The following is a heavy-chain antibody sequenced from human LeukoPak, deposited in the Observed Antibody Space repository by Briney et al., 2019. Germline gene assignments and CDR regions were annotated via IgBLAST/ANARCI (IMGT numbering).Heavy chain of an antibody. CDR1: GGSISSGSYY. D-gene: IGHD7-27*01. CDR3: ARDLWGSHFDY. J-gene: IGHJ4*02. V-gene: IGHV4-61*02. Sequence: SQTLSLTCTVSGGSISSGSYYWRWVRQPAGKGLEWIGRIYTSGSTNYNPSLKSRVTISVDTSKNQFSLKLSSVTAADTAVYYCARDLWGSHFDYWGQGTLVTVSS. CDR2: IYTSGST.